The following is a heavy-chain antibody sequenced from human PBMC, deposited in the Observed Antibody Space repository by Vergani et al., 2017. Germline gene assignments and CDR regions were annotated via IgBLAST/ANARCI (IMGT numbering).Heavy chain of an antibody. CDR3: AKQIAAAGMERVFDY. CDR1: GFIFNTYV. V-gene: IGHV3-23*01. Sequence: EVQLLESGGGLVQPGGSLRLSCAASGFIFNTYVMSWVRQAPGKGLEWVSSISDSGDDTYYTDSVKGRFTISRDNSKNTLYLQMNSLRAEDTAVYYCAKQIAAAGMERVFDYWGQGTLVTVSS. CDR2: ISDSGDDT. J-gene: IGHJ4*02. D-gene: IGHD6-13*01.